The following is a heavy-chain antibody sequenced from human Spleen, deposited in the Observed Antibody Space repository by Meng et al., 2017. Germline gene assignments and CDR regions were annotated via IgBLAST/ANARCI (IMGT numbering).Heavy chain of an antibody. J-gene: IGHJ4*02. D-gene: IGHD5-12*01. CDR2: FFYSGST. CDR3: GGFSEGGYSGYDGEYHFDY. CDR1: GGSISSSSYY. Sequence: SETLSLTCTVSGGSISSSSYYWGWIRQPPGKGLEWIGNFFYSGSTYYSPSLKSRVTISVDTSKNQFSLKLSSVTAADTAVYYCGGFSEGGYSGYDGEYHFDYWGQGTLVTVSS. V-gene: IGHV4-39*07.